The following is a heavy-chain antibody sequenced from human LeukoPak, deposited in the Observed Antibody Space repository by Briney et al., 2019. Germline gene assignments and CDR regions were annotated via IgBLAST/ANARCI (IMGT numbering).Heavy chain of an antibody. CDR2: IHPSGGNT. Sequence: ASVKVSCKASGYTFTSNYMHWARQAPGQGLEWMGIIHPSGGNTNYAQKFQGRVAMTRDTSASTVYMELSSLRSEDTAIYYCARDCSSTRCQGPVFDNWGQGTLVTVSS. J-gene: IGHJ4*02. CDR1: GYTFTSNY. V-gene: IGHV1-46*01. D-gene: IGHD2-2*01. CDR3: ARDCSSTRCQGPVFDN.